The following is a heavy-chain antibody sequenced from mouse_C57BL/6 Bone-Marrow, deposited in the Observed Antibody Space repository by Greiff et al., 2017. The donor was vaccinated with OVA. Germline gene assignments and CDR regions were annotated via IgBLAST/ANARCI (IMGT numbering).Heavy chain of an antibody. Sequence: VHVKQSGPVLVKPGASVKMSCKASGYTFTDYYMNWVKQSHGKSLEWIGVINPYNGGTSYNQKFKGKATLTVDKSSSTAYMELNSLTSEDSAVYYCARGSSYGWFAYWGQGTLVTVSA. V-gene: IGHV1-19*01. D-gene: IGHD1-1*01. CDR2: INPYNGGT. CDR3: ARGSSYGWFAY. J-gene: IGHJ3*01. CDR1: GYTFTDYY.